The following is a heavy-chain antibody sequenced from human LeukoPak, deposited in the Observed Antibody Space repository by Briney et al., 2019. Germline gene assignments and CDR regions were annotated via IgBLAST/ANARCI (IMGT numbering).Heavy chain of an antibody. J-gene: IGHJ5*02. CDR2: IYHRGST. CDR1: GGSINSYY. D-gene: IGHD3-10*01. V-gene: IGHV4-59*08. CDR3: ARGSSGSVPFDP. Sequence: SETLSLTCTVSGGSINSYYWSWIRQPPGKGLEWIGYIYHRGSTNYNSSLKSRVSISVDTSKNQFYLKLTSVTAADTAVYYCARGSSGSVPFDPWGQGTLVTVSS.